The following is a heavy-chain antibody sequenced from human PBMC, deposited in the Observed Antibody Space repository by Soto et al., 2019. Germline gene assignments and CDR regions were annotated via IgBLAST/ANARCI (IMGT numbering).Heavy chain of an antibody. D-gene: IGHD2-15*01. Sequence: PSETLSLTCTVSGGSISSNYWTWIRQPPGKGLEWIGHVYNSGSTNYNPSLKSRVNMSVDKSKNQFSLNLTSVTAADTAVYYCARLPYPVVTAIDVWGQGTMVTVSS. CDR1: GGSISSNY. CDR2: VYNSGST. CDR3: ARLPYPVVTAIDV. V-gene: IGHV4-59*03. J-gene: IGHJ3*01.